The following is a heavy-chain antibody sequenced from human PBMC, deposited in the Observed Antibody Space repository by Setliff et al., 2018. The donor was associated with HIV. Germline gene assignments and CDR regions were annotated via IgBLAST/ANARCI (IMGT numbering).Heavy chain of an antibody. D-gene: IGHD3-3*01. CDR3: ARDLSGNFWSGSWGWFDP. CDR2: IYYSGST. V-gene: IGHV4-39*07. J-gene: IGHJ5*02. CDR1: GGSVSSSSYY. Sequence: SETLSLTCTVSGGSVSSSSYYWGWIRQPPGKGLEWIGSIYYSGSTYYNPSLKSRVTISVDTSKNQFSLKLSSVTAADTAVYYCARDLSGNFWSGSWGWFDPWGQGALVTVSS.